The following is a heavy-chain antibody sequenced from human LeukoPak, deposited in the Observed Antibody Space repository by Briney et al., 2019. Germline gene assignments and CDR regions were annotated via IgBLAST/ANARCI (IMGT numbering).Heavy chain of an antibody. Sequence: GGSLRLSCAASGFTFSSYWMTWVRQAPGKGLEWVSVIYSGGNTYYADSVKGRFTISRDNSKNTLYLQMNSLRAEDTAVYYCARILHYYDSSGYYDYWGQGTLVTVSS. J-gene: IGHJ4*02. CDR1: GFTFSSYW. CDR2: IYSGGNT. V-gene: IGHV3-66*01. CDR3: ARILHYYDSSGYYDY. D-gene: IGHD3-22*01.